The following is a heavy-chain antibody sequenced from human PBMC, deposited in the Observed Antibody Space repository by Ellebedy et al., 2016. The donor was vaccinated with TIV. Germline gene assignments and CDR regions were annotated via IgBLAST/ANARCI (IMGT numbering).Heavy chain of an antibody. CDR2: IPYDESDK. J-gene: IGHJ6*02. Sequence: GGSLRLXXAASGFTFSSYGMHLVRQAPGKGLEWVAVIPYDESDKYYADSVKGRFTISRDNSKNTLYLQMNSLRAEDTAVYYCAKARAAAYYYYYGMDVWGQGTTVTVSS. D-gene: IGHD2-2*01. V-gene: IGHV3-30*18. CDR1: GFTFSSYG. CDR3: AKARAAAYYYYYGMDV.